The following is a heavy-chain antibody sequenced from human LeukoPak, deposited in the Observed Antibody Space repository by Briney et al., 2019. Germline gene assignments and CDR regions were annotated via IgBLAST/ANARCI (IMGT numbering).Heavy chain of an antibody. CDR2: IYYSGST. CDR1: GGSISSYY. D-gene: IGHD5-18*01. CDR3: ARGRYSYGFTGLIDY. V-gene: IGHV4-59*01. Sequence: PSETLSLTCTVSGGSISSYYWSWIRQPPGKGLEWIGYIYYSGSTNYNPSLKSRVTISVDTSKNQFSLKLSSVTAADTAVYYCARGRYSYGFTGLIDYWGQGTLATVSS. J-gene: IGHJ4*02.